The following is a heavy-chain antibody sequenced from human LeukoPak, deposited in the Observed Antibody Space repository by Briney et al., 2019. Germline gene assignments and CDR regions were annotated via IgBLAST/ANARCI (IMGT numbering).Heavy chain of an antibody. CDR3: ARDRHYYDSSGYSFDY. V-gene: IGHV4-39*07. Sequence: SETLSLTCTVSGGSISSSSYYWGWIRQPPGKGLEWIGSIYYSGSTYYNPSLKSRVTISVDTSKNQFSLKLSSVTAADTAVYYCARDRHYYDSSGYSFDYWGQGTLVTVSS. D-gene: IGHD3-22*01. CDR1: GGSISSSSYY. CDR2: IYYSGST. J-gene: IGHJ4*02.